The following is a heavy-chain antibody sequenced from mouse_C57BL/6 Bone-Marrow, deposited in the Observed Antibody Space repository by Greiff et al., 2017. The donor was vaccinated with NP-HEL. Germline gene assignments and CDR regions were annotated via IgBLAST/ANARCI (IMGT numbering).Heavy chain of an antibody. Sequence: VKLQESGAELARPGASVKLSCKASGYTFTSYGISWVKQRTGQGLEWIGEIYPRSGNTYYNEKFKGKATLTADKSSSTAYMELRSLTSEDSAVYFCARRDDYDENFDYWGQGTTLTVSS. V-gene: IGHV1-81*01. D-gene: IGHD2-4*01. CDR2: IYPRSGNT. CDR1: GYTFTSYG. J-gene: IGHJ2*01. CDR3: ARRDDYDENFDY.